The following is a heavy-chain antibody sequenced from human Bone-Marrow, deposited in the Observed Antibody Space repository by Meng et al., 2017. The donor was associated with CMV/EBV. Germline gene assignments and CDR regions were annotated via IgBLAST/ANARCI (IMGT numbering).Heavy chain of an antibody. CDR1: GFTFSTYS. D-gene: IGHD5-18*01. CDR2: ISSSSTTI. Sequence: ETLSLTCAASGFTFSTYSMNWVRQAPGKGLEWVSYISSSSTTIYYADSVRGRFTISRDNAKNSLYLQVNSLRAEDTAVYYCARGGLLGGYSFAKYFFEYWGQGTLVTVSS. J-gene: IGHJ4*02. V-gene: IGHV3-48*04. CDR3: ARGGLLGGYSFAKYFFEY.